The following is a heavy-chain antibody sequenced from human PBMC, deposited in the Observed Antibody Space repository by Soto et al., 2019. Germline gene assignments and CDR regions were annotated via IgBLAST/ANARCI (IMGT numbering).Heavy chain of an antibody. Sequence: SVKVSCKASGGTFSSYAISWVRQAPGQGLEWMGGIIPIFGTANYAQKFQGRVTITADKSTSTAYMELSCLRSEDTAVYYCAGDKGLSMPVGYDFYIWGQGRMVTVSS. V-gene: IGHV1-69*06. CDR3: AGDKGLSMPVGYDFYI. D-gene: IGHD2-2*01. J-gene: IGHJ3*02. CDR2: IIPIFGTA. CDR1: GGTFSSYA.